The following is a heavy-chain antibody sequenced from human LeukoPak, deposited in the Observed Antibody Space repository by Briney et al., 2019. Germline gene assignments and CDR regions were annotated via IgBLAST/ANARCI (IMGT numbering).Heavy chain of an antibody. V-gene: IGHV1-69*06. Sequence: ASVKVSCKASGGTFSSYAISWVRQAPGQGLEWMGGIIPIFGTANYAQKFQGRVTITADKSTSTAYMELSSLRSEDTAVYYCARGYCSGGSCYPVRGYYYYYMDVWGKGTTVTVSS. CDR3: ARGYCSGGSCYPVRGYYYYYMDV. J-gene: IGHJ6*03. D-gene: IGHD2-15*01. CDR2: IIPIFGTA. CDR1: GGTFSSYA.